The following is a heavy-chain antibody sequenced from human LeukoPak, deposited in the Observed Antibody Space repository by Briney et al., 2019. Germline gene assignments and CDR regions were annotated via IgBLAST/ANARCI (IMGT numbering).Heavy chain of an antibody. D-gene: IGHD1-1*01. J-gene: IGHJ4*02. CDR2: IGTAGDT. V-gene: IGHV3-13*01. CDR3: AKDGTTTLTFDY. CDR1: GFAFSSYW. Sequence: PGGSLRLSCAASGFAFSSYWMHWVRQATGKGLEWVSAIGTAGDTYYPGSVKGRFTISRDNSKNTVYLQMNSLRAEDTAVYYCAKDGTTTLTFDYWGQGTLVAVSS.